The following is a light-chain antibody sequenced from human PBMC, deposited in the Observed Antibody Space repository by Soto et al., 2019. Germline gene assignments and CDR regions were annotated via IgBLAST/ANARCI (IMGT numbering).Light chain of an antibody. CDR3: QVWDSDYYV. CDR2: DDS. J-gene: IGLJ1*01. Sequence: SYELPQPLSVSVAPGQTARSTCGGNNIGSKSVHWYQQKPGQAPVLVVYDDSDRPSGIPERFSGSNSGNTATLTISRVEAGDEADYYCQVWDSDYYVFGTGTKVTVL. CDR1: NIGSKS. V-gene: IGLV3-21*02.